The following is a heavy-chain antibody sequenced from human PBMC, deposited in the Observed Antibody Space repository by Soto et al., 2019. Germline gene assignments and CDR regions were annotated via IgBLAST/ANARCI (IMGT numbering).Heavy chain of an antibody. V-gene: IGHV3-21*01. CDR1: GFTFSSYS. CDR3: ARDGPFYDSSGYYYARYYYYGMDV. D-gene: IGHD3-22*01. J-gene: IGHJ6*02. CDR2: ISSSSSYI. Sequence: PGGSLRLSCAASGFTFSSYSMNWVRQAPGKGLEWVSSISSSSSYIYYADSVKGRFTISRDNAKNSLYLQMNSLRAEDTAVYYCARDGPFYDSSGYYYARYYYYGMDVWGQGTTVTVSS.